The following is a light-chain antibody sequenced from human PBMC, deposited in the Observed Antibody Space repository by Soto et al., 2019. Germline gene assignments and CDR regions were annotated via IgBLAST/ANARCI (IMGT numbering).Light chain of an antibody. J-gene: IGKJ1*01. CDR3: QQYKRLWT. CDR2: DAS. V-gene: IGKV1-5*01. CDR1: QSISSW. Sequence: DIQMTQSPSTLSASVGDRVTITCRASQSISSWLAWYQQKPGKAPKLLIYDASSLESGVPSRFSGSGSGTEFTLTISSLQPDDFATYYCQQYKRLWTFGQGTKVEIK.